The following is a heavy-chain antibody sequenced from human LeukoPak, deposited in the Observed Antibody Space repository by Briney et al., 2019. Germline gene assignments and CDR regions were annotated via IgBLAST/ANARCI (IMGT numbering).Heavy chain of an antibody. V-gene: IGHV3-30*18. J-gene: IGHJ4*02. CDR2: ISYYVSNK. D-gene: IGHD3-22*01. CDR1: GFTFSSDG. CDR3: AKSNRSIVVVMPFDY. Sequence: GGCLRLSCAASGFTFSSDGMGWVRQAPGKGLEWVAVISYYVSNKYYTDPVTGPFTLSRDNSKHTQYLQMNSLRAEDTAVYYCAKSNRSIVVVMPFDYWGQGTLVTVSS.